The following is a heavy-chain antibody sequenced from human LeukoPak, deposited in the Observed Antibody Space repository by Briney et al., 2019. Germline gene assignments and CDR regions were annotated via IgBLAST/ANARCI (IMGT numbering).Heavy chain of an antibody. J-gene: IGHJ4*02. CDR3: AGATVDTAMVYDY. Sequence: SETLSLTCAVYGGSFSGYYWSWIRQPPGKGLEWIGEINHSGSTNYNPSLKSRVTISVDTSKNQFSLKLSSVTAADTAVYYCAGATVDTAMVYDYWGQGTLVTVSS. CDR1: GGSFSGYY. CDR2: INHSGST. V-gene: IGHV4-34*01. D-gene: IGHD5-18*01.